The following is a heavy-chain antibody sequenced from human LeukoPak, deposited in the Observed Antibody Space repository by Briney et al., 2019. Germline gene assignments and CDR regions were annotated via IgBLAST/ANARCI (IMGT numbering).Heavy chain of an antibody. Sequence: PGGSLRLSCAASGFTFSSYGMHWVRQAPGKGLEWVAVISYDGSNKYYADSVKGRFTISRDNSKNTLYLQMNSLRAEDTAVYYCAKDLYRQLRYFDWLSDYWGQGTLVTVSS. J-gene: IGHJ4*02. CDR3: AKDLYRQLRYFDWLSDY. D-gene: IGHD3-9*01. V-gene: IGHV3-30*18. CDR2: ISYDGSNK. CDR1: GFTFSSYG.